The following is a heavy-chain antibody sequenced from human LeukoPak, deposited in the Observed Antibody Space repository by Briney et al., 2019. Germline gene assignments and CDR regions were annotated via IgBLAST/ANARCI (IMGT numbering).Heavy chain of an antibody. V-gene: IGHV1-8*01. D-gene: IGHD3-22*01. J-gene: IGHJ5*02. CDR2: MNSNTGKT. Sequence: ASVKVSCKAFGYTFINHDIDWVRQAPGQGLEWMGWMNSNTGKTGYAQKFRGRVTMTRDTSIDTAYMELSSLTSEGTAVYYCARGSGSNGRDWFDPWGQGTLVTVSS. CDR1: GYTFINHD. CDR3: ARGSGSNGRDWFDP.